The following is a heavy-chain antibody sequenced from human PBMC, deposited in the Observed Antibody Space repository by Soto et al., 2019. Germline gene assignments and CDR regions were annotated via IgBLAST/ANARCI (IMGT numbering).Heavy chain of an antibody. V-gene: IGHV3-23*01. Sequence: EVQLLESGGGLVQPGGSLRLSCAASGFTFSNYAISWVRQAPGKGLEWVSIISGSGDTPYYADSVKRRCTISRDNSRNTLYLQMNSLRAGDSAKYYCAKEGTSGLYYFDYWGPGTLVTVSS. D-gene: IGHD6-19*01. CDR2: ISGSGDTP. CDR1: GFTFSNYA. CDR3: AKEGTSGLYYFDY. J-gene: IGHJ4*02.